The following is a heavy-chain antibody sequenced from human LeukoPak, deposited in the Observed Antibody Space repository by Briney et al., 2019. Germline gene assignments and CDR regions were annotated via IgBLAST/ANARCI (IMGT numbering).Heavy chain of an antibody. CDR2: IYYSGST. D-gene: IGHD3-16*01. J-gene: IGHJ5*01. CDR1: GGSISGYY. Sequence: SETLSVTCSVSGGSISGYYWSWIRLPPGKGLEWIGSIYYSGSTNYNPSLQSRVTISVDTSKNQFSLNLSSVTAADTAVYYCARDFWGFDSWGQGTLVTVSS. CDR3: ARDFWGFDS. V-gene: IGHV4-59*01.